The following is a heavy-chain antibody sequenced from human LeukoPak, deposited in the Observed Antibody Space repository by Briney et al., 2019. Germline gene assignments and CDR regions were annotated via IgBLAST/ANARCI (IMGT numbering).Heavy chain of an antibody. J-gene: IGHJ3*02. V-gene: IGHV4-59*01. Sequence: SETLSLTCTVSGGSISSYSWTWIRQPPGKGLEWIGSIYYSGSTNYNPSLKSRVTISVDTSKKQSSLKLSSVTAADTAVYYCVRDRVLGAFDIWGQGTMVTVSS. CDR2: IYYSGST. D-gene: IGHD3-16*01. CDR1: GGSISSYS. CDR3: VRDRVLGAFDI.